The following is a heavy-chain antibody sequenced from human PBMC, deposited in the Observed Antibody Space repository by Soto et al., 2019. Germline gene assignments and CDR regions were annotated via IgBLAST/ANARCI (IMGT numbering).Heavy chain of an antibody. Sequence: EVQLVESGGGLVQPGGSLRLSWEASGFTFRNYEIHWVRQGTGKGLEWVSGISAAGDPDYADSVEGRFTISRENAQNSFFLQMNSLRVGDTAVYYCARTDRDFYGLDVWGQGTTVIVSS. CDR3: ARTDRDFYGLDV. CDR2: ISAAGDP. V-gene: IGHV3-13*05. J-gene: IGHJ6*02. CDR1: GFTFRNYE.